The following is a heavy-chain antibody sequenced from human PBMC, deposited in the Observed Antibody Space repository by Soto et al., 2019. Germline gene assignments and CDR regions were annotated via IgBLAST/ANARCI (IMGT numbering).Heavy chain of an antibody. CDR2: IYPGDSDT. Sequence: GESLKISCKGSGYSFTSYWIGWVRQMPGKGLEWMGIIYPGDSDTRYSPSFQGQVTISADKSISTAYLQWSSLKASDTAMYYCARTVDTAREDDAIDIPGQAISVTVAS. J-gene: IGHJ3*02. CDR1: GYSFTSYW. CDR3: ARTVDTAREDDAIDI. D-gene: IGHD5-18*01. V-gene: IGHV5-51*01.